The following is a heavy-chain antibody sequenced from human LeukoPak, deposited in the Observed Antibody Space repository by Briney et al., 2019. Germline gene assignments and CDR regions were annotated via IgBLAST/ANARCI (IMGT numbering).Heavy chain of an antibody. D-gene: IGHD3-22*01. V-gene: IGHV4-59*11. CDR2: IYYSGTT. J-gene: IGHJ4*02. CDR3: ARGTGFYDSSGHYYWGYFDS. Sequence: PSETLSLTCTISGGSISSHYWSWFRQTPGERPEWIAFIYYSGTTNYNPSLKGRVTISIDSSKNQFSLKLSSVTAADTAIYYCARGTGFYDSSGHYYWGYFDSWGQGTLVTVSS. CDR1: GGSISSHY.